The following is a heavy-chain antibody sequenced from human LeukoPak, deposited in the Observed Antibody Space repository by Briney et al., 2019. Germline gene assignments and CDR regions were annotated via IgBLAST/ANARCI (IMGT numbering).Heavy chain of an antibody. D-gene: IGHD3-22*01. J-gene: IGHJ4*02. V-gene: IGHV1-18*01. CDR3: ASNTVSDGSGYTY. Sequence: ASVKVSCKASGYTFTTYGITWVRQAPGKGLEWMGWISANNSDTNYAQKLQGRVTVTTDTSTSTAYIELRSLRSDDTAVYYCASNTVSDGSGYTYWGQGTLVTVSS. CDR2: ISANNSDT. CDR1: GYTFTTYG.